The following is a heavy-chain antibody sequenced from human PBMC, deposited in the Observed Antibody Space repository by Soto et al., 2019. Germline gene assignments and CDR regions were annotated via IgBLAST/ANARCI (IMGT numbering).Heavy chain of an antibody. CDR1: GGTFSSYT. Sequence: SVKVSCKASGGTFSSYTISWVRQAPGQGLEWMGRIIPIFGIANYAQKFQGRVTITADNSKNTLYLQMNSLRAEDTAVYYCAKGDANFYDSSGGLGYWGQGTPVTVSS. D-gene: IGHD3-22*01. CDR2: IIPIFGIA. V-gene: IGHV1-69*02. CDR3: AKGDANFYDSSGGLGY. J-gene: IGHJ4*02.